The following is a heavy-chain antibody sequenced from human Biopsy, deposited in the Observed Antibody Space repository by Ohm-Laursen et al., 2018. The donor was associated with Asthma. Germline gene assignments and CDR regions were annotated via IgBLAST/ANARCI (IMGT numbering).Heavy chain of an antibody. CDR2: ITGSGGFT. CDR3: ARGNHHLDYGGNSGAFDI. CDR1: GFTFSNYA. J-gene: IGHJ3*02. D-gene: IGHD4-23*01. Sequence: GSLRLSCTASGFTFSNYAMSWVRQAPGKGLEWVSSITGSGGFTYYADSVKGRFTISRDKSENTLYLQMNSLRAEDTAVYYCARGNHHLDYGGNSGAFDIWGQGTMVTVSS. V-gene: IGHV3-23*01.